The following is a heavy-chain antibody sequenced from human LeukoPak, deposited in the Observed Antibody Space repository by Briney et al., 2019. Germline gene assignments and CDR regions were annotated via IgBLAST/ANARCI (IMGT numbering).Heavy chain of an antibody. J-gene: IGHJ4*02. Sequence: SETLSLTCTVSGGSVSSGSYYWSWIRQPPGKGLEWIGYIYYSGSTNYNPSLKSRVTISVDTSKNQFSLKLSSVTAADTAVYYCARGLLDYSGYRTTYFDYWGQGTLVTVSS. V-gene: IGHV4-61*01. CDR1: GGSVSSGSYY. CDR3: ARGLLDYSGYRTTYFDY. D-gene: IGHD5-12*01. CDR2: IYYSGST.